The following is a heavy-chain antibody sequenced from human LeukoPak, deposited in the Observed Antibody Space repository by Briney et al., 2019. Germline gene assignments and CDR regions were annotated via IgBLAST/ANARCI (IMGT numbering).Heavy chain of an antibody. J-gene: IGHJ6*04. CDR3: AELGITMIGGV. Sequence: GGSLRLSCAASGFTFSSYEMNWIRQAPGRGLEWVSYISSSGSTIYYADSVKGRFTISRDNAKNSLYLQMNSLRAEDTAVYYCAELGITMIGGVWGKGTTVTISS. CDR1: GFTFSSYE. D-gene: IGHD3-10*02. CDR2: ISSSGSTI. V-gene: IGHV3-48*03.